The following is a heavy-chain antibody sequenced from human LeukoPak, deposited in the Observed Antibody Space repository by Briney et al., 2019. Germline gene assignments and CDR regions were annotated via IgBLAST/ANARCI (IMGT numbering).Heavy chain of an antibody. CDR3: ARGGFGVVIDI. CDR2: INHSGST. V-gene: IGHV4-34*01. CDR1: GGSFSGYY. Sequence: PSETLSLTCAVYGGSFSGYYWSWIRQPPGKGLEWIGEINHSGSTNYNPSLKSRVTISVDTSKNQFSLKLSSVTAADTAVYYCARGGFGVVIDIWGQGTLDTVSS. J-gene: IGHJ4*02. D-gene: IGHD3-3*01.